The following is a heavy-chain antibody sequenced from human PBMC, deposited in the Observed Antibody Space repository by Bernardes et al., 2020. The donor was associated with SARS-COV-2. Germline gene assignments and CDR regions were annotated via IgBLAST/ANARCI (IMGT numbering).Heavy chain of an antibody. J-gene: IGHJ6*02. V-gene: IGHV4-59*01. CDR2: IYYSGST. CDR3: ARAELGRGYYYYYYGMDV. CDR1: GGSISSYY. D-gene: IGHD3-10*01. Sequence: SETLSLTCTVSGGSISSYYWSWIRQPPGKGLEWIGYIYYSGSTNYNPSLKSRVTISVDTSKNQFSLKLSSVTAADTAVYYCARAELGRGYYYYYYGMDVWGQGT.